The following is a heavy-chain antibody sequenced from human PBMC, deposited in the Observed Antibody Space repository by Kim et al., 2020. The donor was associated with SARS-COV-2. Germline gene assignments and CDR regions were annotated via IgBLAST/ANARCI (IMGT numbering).Heavy chain of an antibody. CDR2: ISYDGSNK. V-gene: IGHV3-30*04. CDR1: GFTFSSYA. J-gene: IGHJ6*02. CDR3: ARTRPSPQTIWYHYGMDV. Sequence: GGSLRLSCAASGFTFSSYAMHWVRQAPGKGLEWVAVISYDGSNKYYADSVKGRFTISRDNSKNTLYLQMNSLRAEDTAVYYCARTRPSPQTIWYHYGMDVWGQGTTVTVSS. D-gene: IGHD1-7*01.